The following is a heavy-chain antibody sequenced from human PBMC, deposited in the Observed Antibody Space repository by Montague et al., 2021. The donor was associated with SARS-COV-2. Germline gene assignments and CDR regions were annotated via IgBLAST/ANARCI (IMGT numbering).Heavy chain of an antibody. CDR2: IYHSGST. J-gene: IGHJ6*02. Sequence: SETLSLTCAVSGGSISNSNWWSWVRQPPGKGLEWIGEIYHSGSTNYNPSLKSRVTISVDKSKNQFSLKLSAVTAADTAVYYCARSRGNLQWPFYYYYGMDVWGQGTTVTVSS. CDR3: ARSRGNLQWPFYYYYGMDV. CDR1: GGSISNSNW. V-gene: IGHV4-4*02. D-gene: IGHD6-19*01.